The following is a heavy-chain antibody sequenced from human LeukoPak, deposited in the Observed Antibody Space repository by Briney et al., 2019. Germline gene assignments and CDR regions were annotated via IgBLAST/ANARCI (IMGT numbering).Heavy chain of an antibody. Sequence: GGSLRLSCAASGFTFSSYSMNWVRQAPGKGLEWVSSISSSSSYIYYADSVKGRFTISRDNAKNSLYLQMNSLRAEDTAVYYCASGYCSGGSCYSGLVRYWGQGALVTVSS. D-gene: IGHD2-15*01. J-gene: IGHJ4*02. V-gene: IGHV3-21*01. CDR1: GFTFSSYS. CDR2: ISSSSSYI. CDR3: ASGYCSGGSCYSGLVRY.